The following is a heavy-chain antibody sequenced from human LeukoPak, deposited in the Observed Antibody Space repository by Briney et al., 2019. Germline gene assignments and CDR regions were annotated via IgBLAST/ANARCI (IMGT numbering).Heavy chain of an antibody. V-gene: IGHV3-23*01. Sequence: GGSLRLSCAASGFTFSSYAMSWVRQAPGKGLEWVSAISGSGGSTYYADSVKGRFTISRDISKNTLYLQMDALRGDDTAVYYCAKGPVSGSRSPLDYWGQGTLVTVSS. CDR2: ISGSGGST. D-gene: IGHD1-26*01. J-gene: IGHJ4*02. CDR3: AKGPVSGSRSPLDY. CDR1: GFTFSSYA.